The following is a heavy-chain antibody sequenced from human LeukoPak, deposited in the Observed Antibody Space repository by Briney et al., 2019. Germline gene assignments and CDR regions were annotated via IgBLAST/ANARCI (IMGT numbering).Heavy chain of an antibody. CDR1: GYTLTELS. D-gene: IGHD5-18*01. J-gene: IGHJ4*02. Sequence: ASVKVSCKVSGYTLTELSMHWVRQAPGKGLEWMGGFDPEDGETIYAQKFQGRVTMTEDTSTDTAYVELSSLRSEDTAVYYCATLGLWTSAFDYWGQGTLVTVSS. CDR2: FDPEDGET. CDR3: ATLGLWTSAFDY. V-gene: IGHV1-24*01.